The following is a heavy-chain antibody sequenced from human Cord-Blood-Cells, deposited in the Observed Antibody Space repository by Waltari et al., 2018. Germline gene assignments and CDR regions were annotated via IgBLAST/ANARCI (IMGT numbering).Heavy chain of an antibody. CDR1: GYTFTGYY. V-gene: IGHV1-2*02. Sequence: QVQLVQSGAAVKKPGASVKVSCKASGYTFTGYYMPWVRQAPGQGLEWMGWINPNSGGTNYAQKFQGRVTMTRDTSISTAYMELSRLRSDDTAVYYCARDRYYYGSGRRDAFDIWGQGTMVTVSS. J-gene: IGHJ3*02. CDR2: INPNSGGT. CDR3: ARDRYYYGSGRRDAFDI. D-gene: IGHD3-10*01.